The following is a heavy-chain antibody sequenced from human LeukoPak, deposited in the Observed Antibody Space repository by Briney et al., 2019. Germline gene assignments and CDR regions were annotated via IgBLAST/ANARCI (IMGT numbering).Heavy chain of an antibody. CDR2: IRYDGSNK. V-gene: IGHV3-30*02. D-gene: IGHD6-19*01. J-gene: IGHJ6*03. Sequence: GGSLRLSCAASGFTFSSYGMHWVRQAPGQGLEWVAFIRYDGSNKYYADSVKGRFTISRDNSKNTLYLQMNSLRAEDTAVYYCAKAGVAGTGYYYIDVWGKGTTVTVSS. CDR3: AKAGVAGTGYYYIDV. CDR1: GFTFSSYG.